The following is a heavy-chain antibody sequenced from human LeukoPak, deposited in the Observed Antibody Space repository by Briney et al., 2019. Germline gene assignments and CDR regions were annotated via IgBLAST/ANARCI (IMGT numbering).Heavy chain of an antibody. Sequence: PGGSLRLSCAASGFTFCTYAMHWVRQAPGKGLEWVAVTSYDGSNSYYADSVKGRFTISRDNSENTLYLQMDSLRTEDTAVYYCAKQYRSRYYYANSAYDYWGQGTLVTVSS. CDR2: TSYDGSNS. CDR3: AKQYRSRYYYANSAYDY. CDR1: GFTFCTYA. J-gene: IGHJ4*02. V-gene: IGHV3-30*18. D-gene: IGHD3-22*01.